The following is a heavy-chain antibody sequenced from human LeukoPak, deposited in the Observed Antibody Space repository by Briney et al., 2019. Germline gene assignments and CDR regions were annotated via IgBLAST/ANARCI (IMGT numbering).Heavy chain of an antibody. J-gene: IGHJ5*02. CDR1: GFTFSSYA. V-gene: IGHV3-30-3*01. CDR2: ISYDGSNK. D-gene: IGHD1-26*01. CDR3: PRDRGSDSGSYPNWFDP. Sequence: GGSLRLSCAASGFTFSSYAMHWVRQAPGKGLEWAAVISYDGSNKYYADSVKGRFTISRDNSKNTLYLQMNSLRAEDTAVYYCPRDRGSDSGSYPNWFDPWGQGTLVTVSS.